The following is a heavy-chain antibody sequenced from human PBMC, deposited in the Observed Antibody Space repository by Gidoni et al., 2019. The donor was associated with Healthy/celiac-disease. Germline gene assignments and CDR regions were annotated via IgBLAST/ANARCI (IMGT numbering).Heavy chain of an antibody. J-gene: IGHJ6*02. CDR1: GFTFSRYC. D-gene: IGHD3-10*01. CDR2: MNSEGSST. V-gene: IGHV3-74*01. CDR3: AREMVRGVIMNYYYGMDV. Sequence: EVQQVESGGCFVQTGRSLRLSCAASGFTFSRYCMHWVRQAPGTGLVLVSRMNSEGSSTSYANAVKGRFTISRDNAKNTLYLQMNSLRAEDTAVYYCAREMVRGVIMNYYYGMDVWGQGTTVTVSS.